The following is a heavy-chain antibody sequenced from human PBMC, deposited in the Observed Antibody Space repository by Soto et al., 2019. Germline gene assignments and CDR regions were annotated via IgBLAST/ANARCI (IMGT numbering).Heavy chain of an antibody. CDR3: ARDHTIFGVVTLYYYYYGMDV. Sequence: GVLRLSCAASGFTFSSYSMNWVRQAPGKGLEWVSSISSSSSYIYYADSVKGRFTISRDNAKNSLYLQMNSLRAEDTAVYYCARDHTIFGVVTLYYYYYGMDVWGQGTTVTVSS. J-gene: IGHJ6*02. CDR2: ISSSSSYI. D-gene: IGHD3-3*01. V-gene: IGHV3-21*01. CDR1: GFTFSSYS.